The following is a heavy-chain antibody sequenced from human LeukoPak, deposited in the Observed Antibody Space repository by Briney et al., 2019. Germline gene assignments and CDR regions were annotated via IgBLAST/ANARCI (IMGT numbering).Heavy chain of an antibody. CDR1: GGSISSGGYY. Sequence: SQTLSLTCTVSGGSISSGGYYWSWIRQPPGKGLEWIGEINHSGSTNYNPSLKSRVTISVDTSKNQFSLKLSSVTAADTAVYYCAVWGMVRGVTARKSNFDYWGQGTLVTVSS. CDR2: INHSGST. D-gene: IGHD3-10*01. CDR3: AVWGMVRGVTARKSNFDY. J-gene: IGHJ4*02. V-gene: IGHV4-30-2*01.